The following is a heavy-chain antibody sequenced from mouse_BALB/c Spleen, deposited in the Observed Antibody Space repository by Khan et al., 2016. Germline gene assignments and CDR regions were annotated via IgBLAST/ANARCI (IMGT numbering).Heavy chain of an antibody. D-gene: IGHD4-1*01. J-gene: IGHJ2*01. Sequence: QVQLQQSGAELMKPGASVKISCRATGYTFSSYWIEWIKQRPGHGLEWIGQILPGSGSTQYNENFKGKATFTADTSSNTAYMQLSSLTSEDSAVYYCARNWAVDYWGQGTTLTVSS. CDR1: GYTFSSYW. CDR3: ARNWAVDY. CDR2: ILPGSGST. V-gene: IGHV1-9*01.